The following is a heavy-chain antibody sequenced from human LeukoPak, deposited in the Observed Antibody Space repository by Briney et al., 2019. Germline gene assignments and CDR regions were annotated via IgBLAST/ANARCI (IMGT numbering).Heavy chain of an antibody. CDR1: GGSLSSYY. Sequence: SETLSLTCTVSGGSLSSYYWSWIRQPPGKGLEWIGEINHSGSTNYNPSLKSRVTISVDTSKNQFSLKLSSVTAADTAVYYCARLRDGYIHNWFDPWGRGTLVAVSS. V-gene: IGHV4-34*01. J-gene: IGHJ5*02. D-gene: IGHD5-24*01. CDR3: ARLRDGYIHNWFDP. CDR2: INHSGST.